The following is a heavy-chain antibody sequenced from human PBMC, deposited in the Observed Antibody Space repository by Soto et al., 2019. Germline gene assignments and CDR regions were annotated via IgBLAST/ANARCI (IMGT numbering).Heavy chain of an antibody. V-gene: IGHV4-30-4*01. CDR2: IQVSGDT. Sequence: SETLSLTCTVSGVSISSGGHYWSWIRQTPGKGLEWVGYIQVSGDTFYNPSLEGRVSMSVDTSNNQFSLDLASVTAADTAVYYCVRDTSWSRPYWGQGTLVTVSS. J-gene: IGHJ4*02. D-gene: IGHD2-15*01. CDR1: GVSISSGGHY. CDR3: VRDTSWSRPY.